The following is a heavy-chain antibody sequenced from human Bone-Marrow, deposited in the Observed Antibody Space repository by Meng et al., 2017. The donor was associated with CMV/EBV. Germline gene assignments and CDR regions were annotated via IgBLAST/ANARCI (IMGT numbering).Heavy chain of an antibody. CDR3: ARAAGRGESFDS. D-gene: IGHD3-10*01. V-gene: IGHV2-70D*14. Sequence: SGPTLVKPTQTLTLTCTFSGFSLSTSGMRVSWIRQPPGKALEWLARIDWDDEEFYRTSMKTRLTISKDTSKNQVVLTMTNMDPVDTATYFCARAAGRGESFDSWGQGTLVTVSS. CDR1: GFSLSTSGMR. J-gene: IGHJ4*02. CDR2: IDWDDEE.